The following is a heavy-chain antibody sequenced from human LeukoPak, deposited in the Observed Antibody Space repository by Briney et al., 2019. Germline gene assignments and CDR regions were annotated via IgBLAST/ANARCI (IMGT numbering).Heavy chain of an antibody. J-gene: IGHJ4*02. CDR1: GFTFDDYA. CDR3: AKNTAVTAMRSTFDY. Sequence: GGSLRLSCAASGFTFDDYAMHWVRQAPGKGLEWVSGISWNRGSIGYADSVKGRFTISRDNAKNSLYLQMNSLRAEDTAVYYCAKNTAVTAMRSTFDYWGQGTLVTVSS. D-gene: IGHD2-21*02. CDR2: ISWNRGSI. V-gene: IGHV3-9*01.